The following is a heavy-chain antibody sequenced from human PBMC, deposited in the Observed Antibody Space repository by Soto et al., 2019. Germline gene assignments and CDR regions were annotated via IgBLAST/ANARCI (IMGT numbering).Heavy chain of an antibody. CDR3: AKDQSYYGSASKPRNNYYSFGMDV. Sequence: ESGGGVVQPGRSLRLSCAVSGFTFSSYGMHWVRQAPGKGLEWVAVISYDGSNKYYADSVKGRFTISRDNSKNTLYLQMNSLRAEDTAVYYCAKDQSYYGSASKPRNNYYSFGMDVWGQGTTVTVSS. D-gene: IGHD3-10*01. CDR1: GFTFSSYG. J-gene: IGHJ6*02. V-gene: IGHV3-30*18. CDR2: ISYDGSNK.